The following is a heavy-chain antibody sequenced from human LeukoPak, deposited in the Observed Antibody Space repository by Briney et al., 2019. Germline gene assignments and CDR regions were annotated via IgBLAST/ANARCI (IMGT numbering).Heavy chain of an antibody. D-gene: IGHD1-14*01. V-gene: IGHV1-18*01. Sequence: ASVKVSCKSSVYTFTSYSISWVRHAPGQGLEWMGFSSAYNGNTNYAQKLQGRLTMTTDTSTSTAYMELRSLRSDDTAVYSYARDLTTPGDYWGQGTLVTVSS. CDR2: SSAYNGNT. CDR1: VYTFTSYS. CDR3: ARDLTTPGDY. J-gene: IGHJ4*02.